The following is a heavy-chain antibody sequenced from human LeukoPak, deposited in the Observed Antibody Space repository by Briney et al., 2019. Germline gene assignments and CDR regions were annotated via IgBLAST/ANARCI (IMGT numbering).Heavy chain of an antibody. V-gene: IGHV3-33*06. CDR2: IWYDGSNK. J-gene: IGHJ4*02. D-gene: IGHD4-11*01. CDR1: GFIFSNYG. CDR3: AKATDDYSRRGIDY. Sequence: GRSLRVSCAASGFIFSNYGMHWVRQAPGKGLEWVAVIWYDGSNKYYADSVKGRFTISRDNSKNTVYLQMNSLRAEDTAVYYCAKATDDYSRRGIDYWGQGTLVTVSS.